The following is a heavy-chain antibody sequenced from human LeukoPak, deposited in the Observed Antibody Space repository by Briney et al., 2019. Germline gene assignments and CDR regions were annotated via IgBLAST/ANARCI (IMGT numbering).Heavy chain of an antibody. D-gene: IGHD5-24*01. CDR3: ARGPQQMATPSFDY. Sequence: SETLSLTCTVSGGSISSGSYYCGWIRQPPGKGLEWIGSIYHSGNTYYNPSLKSRVTLSVDTSKNQFSLKLSSVTAADTAVYYCARGPQQMATPSFDYWGQGTLVTVSS. CDR2: IYHSGNT. J-gene: IGHJ4*02. V-gene: IGHV4-39*01. CDR1: GGSISSGSYY.